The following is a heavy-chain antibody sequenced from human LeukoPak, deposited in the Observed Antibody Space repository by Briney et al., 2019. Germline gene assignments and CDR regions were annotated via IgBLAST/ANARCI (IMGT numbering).Heavy chain of an antibody. CDR1: GGSISSSNW. Sequence: SETLSLTYAVSGGSISSSNWWSWVRQPPGKGLEWIEEINHSGSTNYNPSLKSRVTISVDTSKNQFSLKLSSVTAADTAVYYCARGYYDSSGYHGLTFDYWGQGTLVTASS. V-gene: IGHV4-4*02. CDR3: ARGYYDSSGYHGLTFDY. J-gene: IGHJ4*02. CDR2: INHSGST. D-gene: IGHD3-22*01.